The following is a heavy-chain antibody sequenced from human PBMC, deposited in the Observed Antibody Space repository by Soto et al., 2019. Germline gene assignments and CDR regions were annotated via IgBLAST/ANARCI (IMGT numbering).Heavy chain of an antibody. D-gene: IGHD3-10*01. CDR3: ARGRWPPGLGARANYGMDV. V-gene: IGHV1-18*04. CDR1: GYTFTSYG. Sequence: QVQLVQSGAEVKKPGASVKVSCKASGYTFTSYGISWVRQAPGQGLEWMGWISAYNGNTNFAQKLQGRVTMTTDTSTSTAYMELRSLRSDDTAVYYCARGRWPPGLGARANYGMDVWGQGTTVTVSS. CDR2: ISAYNGNT. J-gene: IGHJ6*02.